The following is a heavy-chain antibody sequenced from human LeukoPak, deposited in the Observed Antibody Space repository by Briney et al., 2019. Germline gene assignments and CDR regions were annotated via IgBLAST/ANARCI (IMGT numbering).Heavy chain of an antibody. V-gene: IGHV4-34*01. CDR3: ARVRPRIAAAGAPRGWFDP. CDR1: GGSFSGYY. CDR2: INHSGST. J-gene: IGHJ5*02. Sequence: SETLSLTCAVYGGSFSGYYWSWIRQPPGKGLEWIGEINHSGSTNYNPSLKSRVTISVDTSKNQFSLKLSSVTAADTAVYYCARVRPRIAAAGAPRGWFDPWGQGTLVTVSS. D-gene: IGHD6-13*01.